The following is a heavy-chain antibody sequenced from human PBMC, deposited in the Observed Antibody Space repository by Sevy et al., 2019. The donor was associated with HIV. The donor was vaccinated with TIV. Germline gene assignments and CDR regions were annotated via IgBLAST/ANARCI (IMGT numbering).Heavy chain of an antibody. CDR1: GFTFSDHY. J-gene: IGHJ4*02. CDR2: TRNKANSYTT. V-gene: IGHV3-72*01. CDR3: ARAIYYYDSSGYSYLYYFDY. D-gene: IGHD3-22*01. Sequence: GGSLRLSCAASGFTFSDHYMDWVRQAPGKGLEWVGRTRNKANSYTTEYAASVKGRFTISRDDSKNSLYLQMNSLKTGDTAVYYCARAIYYYDSSGYSYLYYFDYWGQGTLVTVSS.